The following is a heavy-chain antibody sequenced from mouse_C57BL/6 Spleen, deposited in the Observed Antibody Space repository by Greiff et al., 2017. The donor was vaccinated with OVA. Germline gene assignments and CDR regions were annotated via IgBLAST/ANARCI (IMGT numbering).Heavy chain of an antibody. Sequence: QVQLKESGPELVKPGASVKISCKASGYSFTSYYIHWVKQRPGQGLEWIGWIYPGSGNNKYNEKFKGKATLTADPSSSTAYMQLSSPTSEDSAVYYGARSGPAQAYTFAYWGQGTLVTVSA. CDR1: GYSFTSYY. J-gene: IGHJ3*01. V-gene: IGHV1-66*01. D-gene: IGHD3-2*02. CDR2: IYPGSGNN. CDR3: ARSGPAQAYTFAY.